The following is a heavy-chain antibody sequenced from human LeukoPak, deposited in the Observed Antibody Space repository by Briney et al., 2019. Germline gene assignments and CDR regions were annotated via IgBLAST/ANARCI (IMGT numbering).Heavy chain of an antibody. CDR3: ARSDSYGYGYGE. J-gene: IGHJ4*02. V-gene: IGHV1-2*02. CDR1: GYTFTGYY. D-gene: IGHD5-18*01. Sequence: EASVKVSCKASGYTFTGYYTYWVRQAPGQGLEWMGWINPNSGGTNYAQKFQGRVTMTRDTSISTAYMELSRLRSDDTAVYYCARSDSYGYGYGEWGQGTLVTVSS. CDR2: INPNSGGT.